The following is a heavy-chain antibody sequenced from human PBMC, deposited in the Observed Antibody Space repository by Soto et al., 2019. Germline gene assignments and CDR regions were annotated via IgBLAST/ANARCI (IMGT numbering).Heavy chain of an antibody. CDR2: IYHSGST. CDR1: GGSISSGGYS. J-gene: IGHJ5*02. CDR3: ARVGYCSSTSCYSEGEFDP. V-gene: IGHV4-30-2*01. D-gene: IGHD2-2*01. Sequence: SETLSLTCAVSGGSISSGGYSWSWIRQPPGKGLEWIGYIYHSGSTYYNPSLKSRVTISVDRSKNQFSLKLSSVTAADTAVYYCARVGYCSSTSCYSEGEFDPWGQGTLVMSPQ.